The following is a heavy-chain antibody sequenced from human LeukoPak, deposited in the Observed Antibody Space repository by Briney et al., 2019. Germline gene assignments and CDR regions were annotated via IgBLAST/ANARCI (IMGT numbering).Heavy chain of an antibody. CDR3: ARQGDGGRAYDH. D-gene: IGHD4-23*01. CDR1: GGSISKSTNN. J-gene: IGHJ4*02. Sequence: SETLSLTCTVSGGSISKSTNNWGWIRQPPGKGLEWIGTISDSGNTYSSPSLRSRVTISVDTSKNQFSLKLTSVTAADTGVYYCARQGDGGRAYDHWGQGSQVTVSS. CDR2: ISDSGNT. V-gene: IGHV4-39*01.